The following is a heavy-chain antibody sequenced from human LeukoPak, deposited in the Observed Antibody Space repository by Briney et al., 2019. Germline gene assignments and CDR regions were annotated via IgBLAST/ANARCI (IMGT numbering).Heavy chain of an antibody. V-gene: IGHV3-23*01. CDR2: ISGSGGST. CDR3: AKDGRCSGGSCYHYAFDY. D-gene: IGHD2-15*01. J-gene: IGHJ4*02. Sequence: GGSLRLSCAASGLTFSSHAMSWVRQAPGKGLEWVSAISGSGGSTYYADSVKGRFTISRDNSKNTLYLQMNSLRAEDTAVYYCAKDGRCSGGSCYHYAFDYWGQGTLVTVSS. CDR1: GLTFSSHA.